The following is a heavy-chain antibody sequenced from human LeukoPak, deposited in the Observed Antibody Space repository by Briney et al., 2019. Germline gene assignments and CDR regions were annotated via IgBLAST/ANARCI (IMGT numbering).Heavy chain of an antibody. J-gene: IGHJ4*02. CDR3: AREVDGSGWFWLEIGYFDY. D-gene: IGHD6-19*01. CDR2: ISYDGSNK. Sequence: PGGSLRLSCAASGFTFSSYAMHWVRQAPGKGLEWVAVISYDGSNKYYADSVKGRFTISRDNSKNTLYLQMNSLRAEDTAVYYCAREVDGSGWFWLEIGYFDYWGQGTLVTVSS. CDR1: GFTFSSYA. V-gene: IGHV3-30-3*01.